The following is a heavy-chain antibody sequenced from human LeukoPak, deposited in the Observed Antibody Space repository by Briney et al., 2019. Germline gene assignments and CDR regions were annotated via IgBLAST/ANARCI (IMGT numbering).Heavy chain of an antibody. CDR1: GGSISSSSYY. V-gene: IGHV4-39*07. CDR2: IYYSGST. J-gene: IGHJ3*02. D-gene: IGHD1-26*01. CDR3: ARAYSGSYYATGMGAFDI. Sequence: PSETQSLTCTVSGGSISSSSYYWGWIRQPPGKGLGWIGSIYYSGSTNYNPSLKSRVTMSVDTSKNQFSLKLSSVTAADTAVYYCARAYSGSYYATGMGAFDIWGQGTMVTVSS.